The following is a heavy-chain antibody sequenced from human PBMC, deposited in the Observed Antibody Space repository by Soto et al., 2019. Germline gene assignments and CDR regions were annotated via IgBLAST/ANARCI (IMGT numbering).Heavy chain of an antibody. CDR3: ARDLCGCDCYAGFDY. Sequence: QVQLVQSGAEVKKPGASVKVSCKASGYTFTSYYMHWVRQAPGQGLEWMGIINPSGGSTSYAQKFQGRVTITRDTPTSPVYMELSSLRSDDTAVYYCARDLCGCDCYAGFDYWGQGTLVTVSS. CDR2: INPSGGST. CDR1: GYTFTSYY. J-gene: IGHJ4*02. V-gene: IGHV1-46*01. D-gene: IGHD2-21*02.